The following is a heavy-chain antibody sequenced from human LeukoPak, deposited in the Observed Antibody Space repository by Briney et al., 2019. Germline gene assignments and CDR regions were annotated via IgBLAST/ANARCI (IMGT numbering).Heavy chain of an antibody. CDR2: TSGST. CDR3: ARVGDSSGYSYAYYYYGMDV. J-gene: IGHJ6*02. D-gene: IGHD3-22*01. V-gene: IGHV4-61*02. Sequence: TSGSTNYNPSLKSRVTISIDTSKNQFSLKLSSVTAADTAVYYCARVGDSSGYSYAYYYYGMDVWGQGTAVTVSS.